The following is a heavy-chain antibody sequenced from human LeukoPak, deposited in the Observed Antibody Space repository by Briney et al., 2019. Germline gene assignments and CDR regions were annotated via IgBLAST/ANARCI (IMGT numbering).Heavy chain of an antibody. J-gene: IGHJ5*02. CDR1: GGSFSSYY. V-gene: IGHV4-34*01. D-gene: IGHD3-3*01. CDR3: ARGYYDFWSGYYTNWFDP. CDR2: INHSGST. Sequence: SETLSLTCAVYGGSFSSYYWSWIRQPPGKGLEWIGEINHSGSTNYNPSLKSRVTISVDTSKNQFSLKLSSVTAADTAVYYCARGYYDFWSGYYTNWFDPWGQGTLVTVSS.